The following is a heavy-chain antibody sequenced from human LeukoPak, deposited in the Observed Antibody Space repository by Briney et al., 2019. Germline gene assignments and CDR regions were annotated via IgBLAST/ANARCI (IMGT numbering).Heavy chain of an antibody. CDR2: INAYNGNT. CDR3: ARRYCSGGSCYSDGYSGMDV. J-gene: IGHJ6*02. CDR1: GYTFTNYG. Sequence: ASVNVSCKASGYTFTNYGFSWVRQAPGQGLEWMGWINAYNGNTNYAQKLQGRVTMTTDTSTNTAYMELRSLRSDDTAVYYCARRYCSGGSCYSDGYSGMDVWGQGTTVTVSS. D-gene: IGHD2-15*01. V-gene: IGHV1-18*01.